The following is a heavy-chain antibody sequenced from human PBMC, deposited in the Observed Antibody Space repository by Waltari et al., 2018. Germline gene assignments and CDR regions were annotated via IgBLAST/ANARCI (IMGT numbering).Heavy chain of an antibody. CDR2: LDPYSGDT. Sequence: QVQLVQSGAELKKPGASVKVSCRASGYTFTDNYMFWVRQVPGQGLEVLGWLDPYSGDTTYAKSFQGRVTVTRDTAISTSYMELTTLTSGDTAVYYCARGQFEFNWEWYFDLWGRGTLVSVSS. CDR3: ARGQFEFNWEWYFDL. D-gene: IGHD7-27*01. CDR1: GYTFTDNY. V-gene: IGHV1-2*02. J-gene: IGHJ2*01.